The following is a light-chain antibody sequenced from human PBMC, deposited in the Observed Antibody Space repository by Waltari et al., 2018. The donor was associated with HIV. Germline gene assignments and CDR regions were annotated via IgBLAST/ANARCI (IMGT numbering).Light chain of an antibody. CDR3: QSFDSSLKGSV. V-gene: IGLV1-40*01. CDR2: GNT. CDR1: SSNIGTYYA. J-gene: IGLJ3*02. Sequence: QSVLTQPPSVSGAPGQRVTISCTGSSSNIGTYYAVHWYQQLPGTAPKLLIYGNTNRPSGVPDRFSGSKSGTSASLAITGLQAEDEADYYCQSFDSSLKGSVFGGGTKLTVL.